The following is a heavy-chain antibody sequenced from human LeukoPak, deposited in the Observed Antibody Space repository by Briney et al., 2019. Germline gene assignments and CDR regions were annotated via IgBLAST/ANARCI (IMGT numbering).Heavy chain of an antibody. Sequence: GSLRLSCAASGFSFTNAWMSWVRQPPGKGLEWIGEINHSGSTNYNPSLKSRVTISVDTSKNQFSLKLSSVTAADTAVYYCAVKTGTTLNWFDPWGQGTLVTVSS. CDR2: INHSGST. CDR1: GFSFTNAW. V-gene: IGHV4-34*08. CDR3: AVKTGTTLNWFDP. J-gene: IGHJ5*02. D-gene: IGHD1-7*01.